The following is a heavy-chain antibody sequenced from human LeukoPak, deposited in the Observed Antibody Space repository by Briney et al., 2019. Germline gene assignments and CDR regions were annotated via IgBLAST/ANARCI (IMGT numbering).Heavy chain of an antibody. D-gene: IGHD3-22*01. Sequence: ASVKVSCKASGYTFTSYGISWVRQAPGQGLEWMGWISAYNGNTNYAQKLQGRVTMTTDTSTSTAYMELRSLRSDDTAVYYCAREYYYDSSGYRRYCYGMDVWGQGTTVTVSS. J-gene: IGHJ6*02. CDR2: ISAYNGNT. CDR1: GYTFTSYG. CDR3: AREYYYDSSGYRRYCYGMDV. V-gene: IGHV1-18*01.